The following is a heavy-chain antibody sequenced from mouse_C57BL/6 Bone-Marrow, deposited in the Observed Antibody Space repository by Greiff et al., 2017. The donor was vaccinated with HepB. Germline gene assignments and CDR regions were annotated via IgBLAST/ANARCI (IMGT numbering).Heavy chain of an antibody. CDR1: GFTFSSYG. D-gene: IGHD2-1*01. J-gene: IGHJ2*01. CDR3: ARGGRNPFDY. CDR2: ISSGGSYT. Sequence: EVQLVESGGDLVKPGGSLKLSCAASGFTFSSYGMSWVRQTPDKRLEWVATISSGGSYTYYPDSVKGRFTISRDNAKNTLYLQMSSLKSEDTAMYDCARGGRNPFDYWGQGTTLTVSS. V-gene: IGHV5-6*01.